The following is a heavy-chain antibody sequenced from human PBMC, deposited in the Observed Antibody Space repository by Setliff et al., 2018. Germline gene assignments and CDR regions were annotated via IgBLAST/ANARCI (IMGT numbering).Heavy chain of an antibody. V-gene: IGHV1-69*10. D-gene: IGHD1-26*01. CDR3: ARVWDSGSYYNNYYYGMDV. CDR2: IIPILGIA. CDR1: GGTFSSYA. Sequence: SVKVSCKASGGTFSSYAISWVRQAPGQGLEWMGGIIPILGIANYAQKFQGRVTITADESTSTAYMELSSLRSEDTAVYYCARVWDSGSYYNNYYYGMDVWGQGTTVTVSS. J-gene: IGHJ6*02.